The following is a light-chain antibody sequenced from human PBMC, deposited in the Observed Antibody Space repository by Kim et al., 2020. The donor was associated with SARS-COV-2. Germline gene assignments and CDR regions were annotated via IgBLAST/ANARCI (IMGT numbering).Light chain of an antibody. J-gene: IGLJ1*01. CDR2: DVS. Sequence: QSALTQPASVSGSPGQSITISCTGTSSDVGGYNYVSWYQQHPGKAPKLMIYDVSKRPSGVSNRFSGSKSGNTASLTISGLQAEDEADYYCSSYTGSNSYVFGAGTKLTVL. CDR1: SSDVGGYNY. CDR3: SSYTGSNSYV. V-gene: IGLV2-14*03.